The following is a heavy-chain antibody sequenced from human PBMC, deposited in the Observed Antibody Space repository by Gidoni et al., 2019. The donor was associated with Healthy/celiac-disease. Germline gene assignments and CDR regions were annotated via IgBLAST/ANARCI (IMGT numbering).Heavy chain of an antibody. CDR3: AREVARRAVAGRSPGP. CDR2: INPNSGGT. V-gene: IGHV1-2*02. CDR1: GYTFTGYY. D-gene: IGHD6-19*01. J-gene: IGHJ5*02. Sequence: QVQLVQSGAEVKKPGASVKVYRTASGYTFTGYYMHWVRPGPGQGLEWMGWINPNSGGTNYAQKFQGRVTMTRDTSISTAYMELSRLRSDDTAVYYCAREVARRAVAGRSPGPWGQGTLVTVSS.